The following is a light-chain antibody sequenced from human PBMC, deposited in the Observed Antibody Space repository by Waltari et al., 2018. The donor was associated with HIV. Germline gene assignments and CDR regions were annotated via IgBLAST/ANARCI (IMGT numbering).Light chain of an antibody. CDR2: GTR. CDR3: QSYDSSLSGSRV. CDR1: SSNLGAGYD. Sequence: QSVLTQPPSVSGAPGQRVTISCTGSSSNLGAGYDVHWYQQRPGTAPKLLIYGTRSRPAGVADRFSGSKSGTSASLAITGLQAEDEADYSCQSYDSSLSGSRVFGTGTKVTVL. V-gene: IGLV1-40*01. J-gene: IGLJ1*01.